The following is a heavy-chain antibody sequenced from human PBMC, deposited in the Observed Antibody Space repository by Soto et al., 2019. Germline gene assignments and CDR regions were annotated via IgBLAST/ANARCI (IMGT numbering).Heavy chain of an antibody. Sequence: EVQLVESGGGLVQPGGSLKLACLASGFPLSDSAIHWVRKASGKGLEWVGRIRSKTNNYATTYAAPVRGRFTLSRDDSKNTAYLKMNNLESEDAAVYYCTRHAGGQVEHSFYYYLMNVGGKGATVSV. J-gene: IGHJ6*03. CDR3: TRHAGGQVEHSFYYYLMNV. CDR2: IRSKTNNYAT. V-gene: IGHV3-73*01. D-gene: IGHD2-15*01. CDR1: GFPLSDSA.